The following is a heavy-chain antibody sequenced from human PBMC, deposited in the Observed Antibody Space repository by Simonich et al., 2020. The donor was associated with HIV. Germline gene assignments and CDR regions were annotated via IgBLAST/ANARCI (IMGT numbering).Heavy chain of an antibody. V-gene: IGHV1-46*01. CDR3: ARGYSSSSYYLDF. CDR2: INPRGDIK. J-gene: IGHJ4*02. CDR1: GYTFTNYY. Sequence: QVQLEQSGAAVKKPGASVKVSCKTSGYTFTNYYMHWVRQAPGQGLEWIGIINPRGDIKTYAQNFKGRVTMTRDTSTSTVYMELSSLRSEDTAVYYCARGYSSSSYYLDFWGQGTLVTVSS. D-gene: IGHD6-13*01.